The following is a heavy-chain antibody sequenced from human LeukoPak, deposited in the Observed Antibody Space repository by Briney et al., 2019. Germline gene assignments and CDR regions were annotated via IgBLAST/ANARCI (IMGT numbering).Heavy chain of an antibody. D-gene: IGHD3-22*01. CDR1: GFTFSSYS. CDR2: ISSSSSTI. CDR3: AIRDYYDSSGYYYYYYYMDV. Sequence: GGSLRLSCAASGFTFSSYSMNWVCQAPGKGLEWVSYISSSSSTIYYADSVKGRFTISRDNAKNSLYLQMNSLRAEDTAVYYCAIRDYYDSSGYYYYYYYMDVWGKGTTVTISS. J-gene: IGHJ6*03. V-gene: IGHV3-48*01.